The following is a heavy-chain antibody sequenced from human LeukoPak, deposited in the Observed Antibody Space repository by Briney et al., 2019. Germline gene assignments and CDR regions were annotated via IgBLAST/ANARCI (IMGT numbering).Heavy chain of an antibody. D-gene: IGHD5-18*01. J-gene: IGHJ5*02. CDR1: GFDFSSYA. Sequence: GGSLRLSCVASGFDFSSYAMTWVRQAPGRGLEWVSTIGAYAARTYYADSVKGRFTISRDNSKNTLYLQMNSLRAEDTAVYYCAKAARTFTPPPNWFDPWGQGTLVTVSS. CDR3: AKAARTFTPPPNWFDP. V-gene: IGHV3-23*01. CDR2: IGAYAART.